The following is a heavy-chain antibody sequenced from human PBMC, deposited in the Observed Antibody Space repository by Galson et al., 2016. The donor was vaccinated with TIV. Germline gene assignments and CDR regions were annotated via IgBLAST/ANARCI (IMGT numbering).Heavy chain of an antibody. V-gene: IGHV3-48*01. CDR3: AREGRDGYNPYLDF. CDR1: GFTFSIYT. CDR2: ISSSFTPI. Sequence: SLRLSCAASGFTFSIYTMNWVRQAPGKGLEWISYISSSFTPIYYADSVGGRFTISRDNAKNSLYLQMNSLRAEDTAVYYCAREGRDGYNPYLDFWGQGTLVTVSS. J-gene: IGHJ4*02. D-gene: IGHD5-24*01.